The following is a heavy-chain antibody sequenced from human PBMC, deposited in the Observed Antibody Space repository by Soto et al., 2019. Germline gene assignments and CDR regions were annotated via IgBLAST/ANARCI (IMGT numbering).Heavy chain of an antibody. CDR3: ARDMEAIFLEWLSRHYYYYGMDV. CDR2: ISGSGGST. D-gene: IGHD3-3*01. J-gene: IGHJ6*02. V-gene: IGHV3-23*01. Sequence: GGSLRLSCAAAGFTFSSYAMSWVRQAPGKGLEWVSAISGSGGSTYYADSVKGRFTISRDNSKNTLYLQMNSLRAEDTAVYYCARDMEAIFLEWLSRHYYYYGMDVWGQGTTVTVSS. CDR1: GFTFSSYA.